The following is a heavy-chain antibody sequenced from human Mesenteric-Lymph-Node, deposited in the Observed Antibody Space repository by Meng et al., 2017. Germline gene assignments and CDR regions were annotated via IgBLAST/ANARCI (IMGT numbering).Heavy chain of an antibody. CDR2: IKQDGSEK. Sequence: GESLKISCAASGFTFSSYWMSWVRQAPGKGLEWVANIKQDGSEKYYVDSVKGRFTISRDNAKNSLYLQMNSLRAEDTAVYYCARETLLNYYDSSGYVSWGQGKMVT. J-gene: IGHJ3*01. CDR1: GFTFSSYW. CDR3: ARETLLNYYDSSGYVS. D-gene: IGHD3-22*01. V-gene: IGHV3-7*01.